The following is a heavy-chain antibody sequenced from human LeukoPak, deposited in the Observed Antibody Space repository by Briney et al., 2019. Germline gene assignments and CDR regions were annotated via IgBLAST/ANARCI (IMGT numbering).Heavy chain of an antibody. CDR1: GFTFSDYY. Sequence: GGSLKLSCAASGFTFSDYYMSWIRQAPGKGLEWISYISSSSSIIYYADSVKGRFTISRDNAKSSLYPQMNSLTAEDTAVYYCVRDHTRLGYSSIWHYFDSWGQGTLVIVSS. D-gene: IGHD6-13*01. CDR2: ISSSSSII. J-gene: IGHJ4*02. CDR3: VRDHTRLGYSSIWHYFDS. V-gene: IGHV3-11*01.